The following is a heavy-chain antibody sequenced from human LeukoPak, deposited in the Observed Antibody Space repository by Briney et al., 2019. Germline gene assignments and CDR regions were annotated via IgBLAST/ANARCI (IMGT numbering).Heavy chain of an antibody. V-gene: IGHV4-4*07. CDR2: IYTSGST. D-gene: IGHD1-26*01. J-gene: IGHJ6*03. CDR3: ARVAKVGATSSYYYYYMDV. CDR1: GGSISSYY. Sequence: PSETLSLTCTVSGGSISSYYWSWLRQPAGKGLEWIGRIYTSGSTNYNPSLKSRVTMSVDTSKNQFSLKLSSVTAADTAVYYCARVAKVGATSSYYYYYMDVWGKGTTVTISS.